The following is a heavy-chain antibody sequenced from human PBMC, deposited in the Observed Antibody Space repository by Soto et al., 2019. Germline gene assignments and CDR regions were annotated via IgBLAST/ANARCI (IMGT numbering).Heavy chain of an antibody. CDR3: ARMGLHLGELSRNWFDP. CDR2: IYSSGTT. Sequence: QVQLQESGPGLVKPSQTLSLSCSISGGSITSANYYWTWIRLFPRKGLEWIGYIYSSGTTPYNPSLKSRATISLDTTNNQSSLEVKSATAADTAVYYCARMGLHLGELSRNWFDPWGQGSLVTVSS. D-gene: IGHD3-16*02. V-gene: IGHV4-31*03. CDR1: GGSITSANYY. J-gene: IGHJ5*02.